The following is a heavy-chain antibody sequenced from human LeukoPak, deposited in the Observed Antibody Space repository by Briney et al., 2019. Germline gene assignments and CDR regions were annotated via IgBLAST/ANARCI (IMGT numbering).Heavy chain of an antibody. CDR2: ISYDGSNK. Sequence: GGSLRLSCAASGFTFSNYAMHWVRQAPGKGLEWVAVISYDGSNKYNADSVKGRFTISRDTSKDTLYLQMNSLRDEDTAVYYCATFGSGSYYPQYFQHWGQGALVTVSS. V-gene: IGHV3-30*14. CDR1: GFTFSNYA. D-gene: IGHD3-10*01. CDR3: ATFGSGSYYPQYFQH. J-gene: IGHJ1*01.